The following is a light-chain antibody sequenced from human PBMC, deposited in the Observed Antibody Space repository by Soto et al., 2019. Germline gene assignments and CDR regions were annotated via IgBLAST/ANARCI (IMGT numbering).Light chain of an antibody. V-gene: IGLV3-21*02. J-gene: IGLJ2*01. CDR3: QVWDSSSDPVV. Sequence: SYELTQPPSVSVAPGQTARITCGGNNIGSKSVHWYQQKPGQAPVLVVYDVSDRPSGIPERFSGSNSGNTATLTISRVEAGDEADYYCQVWDSSSDPVVFGGGTKLTVL. CDR1: NIGSKS. CDR2: DVS.